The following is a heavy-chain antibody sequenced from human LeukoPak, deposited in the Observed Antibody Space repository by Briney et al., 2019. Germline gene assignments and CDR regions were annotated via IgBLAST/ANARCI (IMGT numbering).Heavy chain of an antibody. D-gene: IGHD5-12*01. J-gene: IGHJ4*02. Sequence: ASETLSLTCTVSGGSINSSGYSWSWIRQPPGKRLEWIGYIYHSGTTYYNPSLKSRVTISIDMSKNQFSLRLSSLTAADTAVYYCVRMGSSDYDHDYWGQGTLVTVSS. CDR3: VRMGSSDYDHDY. CDR2: IYHSGTT. V-gene: IGHV4-30-4*07. CDR1: GGSINSSGYS.